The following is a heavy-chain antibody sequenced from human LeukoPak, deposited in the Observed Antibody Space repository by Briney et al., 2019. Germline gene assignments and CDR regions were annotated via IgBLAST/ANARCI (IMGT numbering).Heavy chain of an antibody. D-gene: IGHD3-22*01. J-gene: IGHJ4*02. V-gene: IGHV4-59*08. Sequence: PGGSLRLSCAASGFTVSSNYMSWIRQPPGKGLEWIGYIYYSGSTNYNPSLKSRVTISVDTSKNQFSLKLSSVTAADTAVYYCARQRGYDSSGYFDYWGQGTLVTVSS. CDR3: ARQRGYDSSGYFDY. CDR2: IYYSGST. CDR1: GFTVSSNY.